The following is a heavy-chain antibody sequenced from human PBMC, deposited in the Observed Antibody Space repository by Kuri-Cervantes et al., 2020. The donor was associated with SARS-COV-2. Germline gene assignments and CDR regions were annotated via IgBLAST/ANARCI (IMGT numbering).Heavy chain of an antibody. CDR1: GYSFTSYW. V-gene: IGHV1-69*04. CDR3: ARDRGASMVRGVIFHWGMDV. D-gene: IGHD3-10*01. Sequence: GGSLRLSGKGSGYSFTSYWIGGVRQAPGQGLEWMRRIIPILGIANYAQKFQGRVTITADKSTSTAYMELSSLRSEDTAVYYCARDRGASMVRGVIFHWGMDVWGQGTTVTVSS. CDR2: IIPILGIA. J-gene: IGHJ6*02.